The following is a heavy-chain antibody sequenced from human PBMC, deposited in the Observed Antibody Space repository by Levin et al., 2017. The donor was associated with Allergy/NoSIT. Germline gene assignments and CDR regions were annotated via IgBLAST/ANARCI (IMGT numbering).Heavy chain of an antibody. CDR2: IIPIFGTA. Sequence: VASVKVSCKASGGTFSSYAISWVRQAPGQGLEWMGGIIPIFGTANYAQKFQGRVTITADKSTSTAYMELSSLRSEDTAVYYCARDIMGRGSSSWYVAGYWGQGTLVTVSS. J-gene: IGHJ4*02. V-gene: IGHV1-69*06. CDR1: GGTFSSYA. CDR3: ARDIMGRGSSSWYVAGY. D-gene: IGHD6-13*01.